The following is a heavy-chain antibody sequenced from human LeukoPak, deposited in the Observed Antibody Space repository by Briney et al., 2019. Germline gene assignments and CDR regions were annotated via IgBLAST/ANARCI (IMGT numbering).Heavy chain of an antibody. CDR1: GFTFSSYG. Sequence: GGSLRLSCAASGFTFSSYGMHWVRQAPGKGLEWVAFIRSDGLNKYNADSVKGRFTISRDNSKNTLFLQMNSLRAEDTAVYYCAKVGKTENYYGSGRFSYYYYMDVWGKGTTVTISS. CDR3: AKVGKTENYYGSGRFSYYYYMDV. CDR2: IRSDGLNK. J-gene: IGHJ6*03. D-gene: IGHD3-10*01. V-gene: IGHV3-30*02.